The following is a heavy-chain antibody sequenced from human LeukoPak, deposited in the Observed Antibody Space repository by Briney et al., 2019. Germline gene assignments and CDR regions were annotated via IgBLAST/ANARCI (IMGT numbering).Heavy chain of an antibody. CDR3: ASAYYDFWSGYFDY. Sequence: GSLRLSCAASGFTVSSNYMSWVRQAPGKGLEWVSVIYSGGSTYYADSVKGRFTISRDNSKNTLYLQMNSLRAEDTAVYYCASAYYDFWSGYFDYWGQGTLVTVSS. V-gene: IGHV3-53*01. CDR1: GFTVSSNY. CDR2: IYSGGST. J-gene: IGHJ4*02. D-gene: IGHD3-3*01.